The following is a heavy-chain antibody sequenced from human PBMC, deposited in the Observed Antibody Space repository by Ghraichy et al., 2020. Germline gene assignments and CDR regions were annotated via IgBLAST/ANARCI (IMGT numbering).Heavy chain of an antibody. CDR1: GYIFPTYW. J-gene: IGHJ3*01. CDR2: IYPGDSDT. V-gene: IGHV5-51*01. CDR3: ASPRTGDSDSFDF. D-gene: IGHD7-27*01. Sequence: GESLNISCTSSGYIFPTYWIAWVRQMPGKGLEWMGIIYPGDSDTRYTPSFQGQVTISADKSISTATAYLQWSSLKASDTAMYYCASPRTGDSDSFDFWGQGTMLTVSS.